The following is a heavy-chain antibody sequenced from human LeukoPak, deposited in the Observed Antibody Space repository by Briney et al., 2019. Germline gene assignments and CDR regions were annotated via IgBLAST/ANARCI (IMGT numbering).Heavy chain of an antibody. V-gene: IGHV1-18*01. J-gene: IGHJ4*02. Sequence: ASVKVSCKASGYTFTSYGISWVRQAPGQGLEWMGWISAYNGNTNYAQKLQGRVTMTTDTSTSTAYMELRSLRSDDTAVYYCARGVRDGYNWEGYYFDYWGQGTLVTVSS. D-gene: IGHD5-24*01. CDR2: ISAYNGNT. CDR3: ARGVRDGYNWEGYYFDY. CDR1: GYTFTSYG.